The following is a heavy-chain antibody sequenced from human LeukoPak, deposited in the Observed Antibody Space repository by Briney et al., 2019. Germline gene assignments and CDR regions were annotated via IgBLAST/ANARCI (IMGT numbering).Heavy chain of an antibody. V-gene: IGHV1-2*06. CDR1: GYTFIAYY. J-gene: IGHJ3*02. D-gene: IGHD3-22*01. CDR2: INPNSGGT. CDR3: ARRGSSYYDSREAFDI. Sequence: EASVKVSCKASGYTFIAYYIYWMRQAPGQGLEWVGRINPNSGGTNYAQNFQDRVTLTRGTSITTAYMELNRLISDDTAVYYCARRGSSYYDSREAFDIWGQGTMVTVSS.